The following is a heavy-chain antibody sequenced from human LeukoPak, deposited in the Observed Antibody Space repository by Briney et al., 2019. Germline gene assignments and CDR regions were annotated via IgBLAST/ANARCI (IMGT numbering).Heavy chain of an antibody. Sequence: PGGSLRLSCAASGFGFSSHWMHWVRQAPGKGLVLVSRSNSDGSVRNYADSVEGRFIISRHNAKNTLYLQMNNLGVEDTAVYFCARHPSVNNAIGYNWFDHWGQGALVTVSS. V-gene: IGHV3-74*01. D-gene: IGHD2/OR15-2a*01. CDR2: SNSDGSVR. CDR1: GFGFSSHW. CDR3: ARHPSVNNAIGYNWFDH. J-gene: IGHJ5*02.